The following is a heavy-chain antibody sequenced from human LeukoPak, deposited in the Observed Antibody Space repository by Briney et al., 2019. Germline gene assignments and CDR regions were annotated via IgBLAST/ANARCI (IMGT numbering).Heavy chain of an antibody. V-gene: IGHV3-21*01. CDR3: GTWTTVASYFDY. CDR2: ISSSSTYI. J-gene: IGHJ4*02. Sequence: GGSLRLSCAASGFTFSTYSMNWVRQAPGKGLEWVSSISSSSTYIYYADSVKGRFTISRDKAKNSLYLQMNSLRAEDTAVYYCGTWTTVASYFDYWGQGTLVTVSS. D-gene: IGHD4-17*01. CDR1: GFTFSTYS.